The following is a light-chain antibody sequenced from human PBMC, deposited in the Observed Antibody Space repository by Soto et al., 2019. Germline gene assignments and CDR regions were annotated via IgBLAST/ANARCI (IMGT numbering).Light chain of an antibody. V-gene: IGLV1-44*01. CDR3: AAWDDNLNGLYV. Sequence: QSVLTQPPSTSGTPGQRVTISCSGSSSNIGSNTVNWYQQLPGTAPKPLIYTDNQRPSGVPDRFSGSKSGTSASLAISGLQSEDEADYYCAAWDDNLNGLYVFGPGTKVTVL. J-gene: IGLJ1*01. CDR1: SSNIGSNT. CDR2: TDN.